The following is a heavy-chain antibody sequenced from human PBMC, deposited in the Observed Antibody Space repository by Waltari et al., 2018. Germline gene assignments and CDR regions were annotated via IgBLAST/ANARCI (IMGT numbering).Heavy chain of an antibody. V-gene: IGHV4-61*02. CDR3: AREGDYYGSGSSYNYFDY. D-gene: IGHD3-10*01. CDR2: SSTSGSP. Sequence: QVQLQESGPGLVKPSQTLSLTCTVSGGSISSYSYYWTWIRQPAGEELEWIGRSSTSGSPYHTPSLKRRVTISVDTSKNQFSLKLSSVTAADTAVYYCAREGDYYGSGSSYNYFDYWGQGTLVTVSS. CDR1: GGSISSYSYY. J-gene: IGHJ4*02.